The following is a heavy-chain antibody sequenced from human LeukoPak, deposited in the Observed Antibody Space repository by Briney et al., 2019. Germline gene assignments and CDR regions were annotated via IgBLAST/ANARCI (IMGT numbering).Heavy chain of an antibody. Sequence: PGGSLRLSCAASGFTFSTHWMTWVRQAPGKGLEWVSAISGSGGSTYYADSVKGRFTISRDNSKNTLYLQMNSLRAEDTAVYYCARGFYDSSGYTFDYWGQGTLVTVSS. J-gene: IGHJ4*02. CDR1: GFTFSTHW. V-gene: IGHV3-23*01. CDR3: ARGFYDSSGYTFDY. D-gene: IGHD3-22*01. CDR2: ISGSGGST.